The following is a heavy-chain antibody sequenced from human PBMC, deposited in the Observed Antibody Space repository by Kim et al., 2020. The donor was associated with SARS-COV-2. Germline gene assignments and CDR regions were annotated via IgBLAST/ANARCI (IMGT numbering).Heavy chain of an antibody. CDR3: ARGRDSSGYQFLY. J-gene: IGHJ4*02. V-gene: IGHV1-2*06. CDR2: INPNSGGT. CDR1: GYTFTGYY. D-gene: IGHD3-22*01. Sequence: ASVKVSCKASGYTFTGYYMHWVRQAPGQGLEWMGRINPNSGGTNYAQKFQGRVTMTRDTSISTAYMELSRLRSDDTAVYYCARGRDSSGYQFLYWGQGTLVTVSS.